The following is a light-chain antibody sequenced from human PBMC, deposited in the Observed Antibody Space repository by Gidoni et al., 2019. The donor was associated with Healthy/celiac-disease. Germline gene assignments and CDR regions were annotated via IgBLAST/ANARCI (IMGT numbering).Light chain of an antibody. CDR3: AAWDDSLNVVV. V-gene: IGLV1-44*01. J-gene: IGLJ2*01. Sequence: QSVLTQPPSASGTPGQRVTIPCSGSSSNIGSNTVNWYQQLPGTAPKLLIYSNNQRPSGVPDRFSGSTSGTSASLAISGLQSEDEADYYCAAWDDSLNVVVFGGGTKLTVL. CDR2: SNN. CDR1: SSNIGSNT.